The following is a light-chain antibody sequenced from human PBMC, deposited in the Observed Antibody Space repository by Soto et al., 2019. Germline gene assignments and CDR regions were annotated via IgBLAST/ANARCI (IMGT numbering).Light chain of an antibody. CDR2: GAS. CDR3: QQYHNWPLT. Sequence: EIVMTQSPATLSVSPGERATPSCRASQYISSNLAWYQQKPGQAPRLLIYGASTRATGIPARFSGSGSGTEFTLIISSLQSEDFAVYYCQQYHNWPLTFGGGTNVEIK. J-gene: IGKJ4*01. V-gene: IGKV3D-15*01. CDR1: QYISSN.